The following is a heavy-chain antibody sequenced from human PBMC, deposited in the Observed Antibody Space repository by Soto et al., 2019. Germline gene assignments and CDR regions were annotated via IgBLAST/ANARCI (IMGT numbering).Heavy chain of an antibody. Sequence: PSETLSLTCTVSGGSISNSSYYWGWIRQPPGEGLEWIGSIYYGGSTYYNPSLKSRVTISVDTSKNQFSLRLSSVTAADTAVYNCAKHRMTIFGLVTHFFDYWGQGTLVTVSS. V-gene: IGHV4-39*01. CDR2: IYYGGST. D-gene: IGHD3-3*01. CDR1: GGSISNSSYY. J-gene: IGHJ4*01. CDR3: AKHRMTIFGLVTHFFDY.